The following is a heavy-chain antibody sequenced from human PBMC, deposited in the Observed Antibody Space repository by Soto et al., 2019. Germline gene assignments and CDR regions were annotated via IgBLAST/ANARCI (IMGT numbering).Heavy chain of an antibody. CDR3: TTGYDFWSGYPTPYYDY. CDR1: EFTFSNAW. CDR2: FNSKTDGGTT. V-gene: IGHV3-15*01. J-gene: IGHJ4*02. D-gene: IGHD3-3*01. Sequence: GGPLRLSYAASEFTFSNAWMSWVRQAPGKGQGWFGRFNSKTDGGTTDYAAPVKGRFTISRDDSKNTLYLQMNSLKTEDTAVYYCTTGYDFWSGYPTPYYDYWGQGTLVTVSS.